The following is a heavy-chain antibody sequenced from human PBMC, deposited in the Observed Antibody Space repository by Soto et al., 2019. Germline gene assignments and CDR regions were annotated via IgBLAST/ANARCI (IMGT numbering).Heavy chain of an antibody. D-gene: IGHD4-17*01. CDR3: AREFDYGVGYGMDV. CDR2: ISSSSSYI. CDR1: GFTFSSYS. V-gene: IGHV3-21*01. J-gene: IGHJ6*02. Sequence: PGGSLRLSCAASGFTFSSYSMNWVRQAPGKGLEWVSSISSSSSYIYYADSVKGRFTISRDNAKNSLYLQMNSLRAEDTAVYYCAREFDYGVGYGMDVWGQGTTVTVSS.